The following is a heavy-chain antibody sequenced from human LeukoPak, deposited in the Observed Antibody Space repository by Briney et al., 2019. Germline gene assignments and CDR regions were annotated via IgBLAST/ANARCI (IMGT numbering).Heavy chain of an antibody. Sequence: GGSLRLSCAASGISFSSYGMHWVRQAPGKGLEWVAHINPDGRDTYYVDSVKGRFTISRDNAQNSMYLQMNSLRVEDTAVYYCTSWGDTTAEYFQRWGQGTLVTVSS. J-gene: IGHJ1*01. CDR2: INPDGRDT. CDR3: TSWGDTTAEYFQR. D-gene: IGHD2-21*02. CDR1: GISFSSYG. V-gene: IGHV3-7*01.